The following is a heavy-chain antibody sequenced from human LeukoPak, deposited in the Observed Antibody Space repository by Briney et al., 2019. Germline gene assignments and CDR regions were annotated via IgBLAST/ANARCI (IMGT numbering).Heavy chain of an antibody. CDR2: INQDGSEK. J-gene: IGHJ6*02. Sequence: GGSLRLSCAASGFTFSSYWMSWVRQAPGKGLEWVANINQDGSEKYYVDSVKGRFTISRDNAKKSLYLQMNSLRAEDTAVYYCAGGAAKGVEGSWHYYYYYGMDVWGQGTTVTVSS. D-gene: IGHD6-13*01. V-gene: IGHV3-7*03. CDR1: GFTFSSYW. CDR3: AGGAAKGVEGSWHYYYYYGMDV.